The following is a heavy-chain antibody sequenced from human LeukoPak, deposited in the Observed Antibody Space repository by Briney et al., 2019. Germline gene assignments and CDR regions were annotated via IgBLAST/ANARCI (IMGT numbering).Heavy chain of an antibody. CDR1: GFTFDDYA. D-gene: IGHD3-22*01. J-gene: IGHJ4*02. CDR2: ISWNSGSI. Sequence: PGGSLRLSCAASGFTFDDYAMHWVRQAPGKGLEWVSGISWNSGSIGYADSVKGRFTISRDNAKNSLYLQMNSLRAEDTALYYCAKSRYYDSSGFDYWGQGTLVTVSS. CDR3: AKSRYYDSSGFDY. V-gene: IGHV3-9*01.